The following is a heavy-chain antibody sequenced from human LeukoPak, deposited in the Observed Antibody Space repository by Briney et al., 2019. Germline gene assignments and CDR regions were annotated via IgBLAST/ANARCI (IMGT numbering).Heavy chain of an antibody. V-gene: IGHV4-34*01. CDR2: IHHSGSP. J-gene: IGHJ4*02. CDR3: ARVRTYYYDSSGYYYFDY. CDR1: GGSFSGYY. Sequence: SETLSLTCAVYGGSFSGYYWSWIRQPPGKGLEWIGEIHHSGSPNSNPSLKSRVTISVDTSKNQFSLKLSSVTAAGTGVYYCARVRTYYYDSSGYYYFDYWGQGTLVTVSS. D-gene: IGHD3-22*01.